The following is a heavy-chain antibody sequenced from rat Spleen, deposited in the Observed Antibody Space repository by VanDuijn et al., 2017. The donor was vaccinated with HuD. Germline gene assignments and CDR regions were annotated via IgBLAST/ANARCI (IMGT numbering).Heavy chain of an antibody. V-gene: IGHV2-30*01. CDR1: GFSLTSYN. CDR3: ARDNIAAIDY. Sequence: QVQLKESGPGLVQPSQTLSLTCTVSGFSLTSYNVHWVRQPTGKGLEWMGIIWTGGSTDYNSALKSRLSISRDTSKSQVFLKMNSLQTEDIATYYCARDNIAAIDYWGQGVMVTVSS. J-gene: IGHJ2*01. D-gene: IGHD1-2*01. CDR2: IWTGGST.